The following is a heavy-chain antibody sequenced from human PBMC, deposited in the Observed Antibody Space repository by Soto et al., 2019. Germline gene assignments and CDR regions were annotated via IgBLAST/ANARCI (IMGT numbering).Heavy chain of an antibody. CDR1: GGSISSGGYY. J-gene: IGHJ3*02. CDR3: ARDFGSYYYDSSGSPSRDRAFDI. V-gene: IGHV4-31*03. Sequence: TSETLSLTCTVSGGSISSGGYYWSWILQHPGKGLEWIGYIYYSGSTYYNPSLKSRVTISVDTSKNQFSLKLSSVTAADTAVYYCARDFGSYYYDSSGSPSRDRAFDIWGQGTMVTVSS. D-gene: IGHD3-22*01. CDR2: IYYSGST.